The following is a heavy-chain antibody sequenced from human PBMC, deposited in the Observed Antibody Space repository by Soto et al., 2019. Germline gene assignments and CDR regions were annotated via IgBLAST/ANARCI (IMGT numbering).Heavy chain of an antibody. CDR3: ARVGGNWNDDYFDY. Sequence: QVQLVQSWAEVKKPGASVKVSCKASGYTFSDHDINWVRQASGQGPEWLGWMNPNSGDTGYAQNFQGRVTMTRDTSKRTAYMELSSLRSEDTAVYYCARVGGNWNDDYFDYWGQGTLVTVSS. V-gene: IGHV1-8*01. D-gene: IGHD1-1*01. CDR1: GYTFSDHD. CDR2: MNPNSGDT. J-gene: IGHJ4*02.